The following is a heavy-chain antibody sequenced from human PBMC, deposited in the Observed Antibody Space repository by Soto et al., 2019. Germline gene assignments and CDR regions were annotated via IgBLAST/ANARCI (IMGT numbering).Heavy chain of an antibody. Sequence: ASVKVSCKASGYTFTSYAMHWVRQAPGQRLEWMGWINAGNGNTKYSQKFQGRVTITRDTSASTAYMELSSLRSEDTAVYYCARDLYDCSGGSCYSGWFDPWGRGTLVTVSS. D-gene: IGHD2-15*01. J-gene: IGHJ5*02. CDR3: ARDLYDCSGGSCYSGWFDP. CDR2: INAGNGNT. CDR1: GYTFTSYA. V-gene: IGHV1-3*01.